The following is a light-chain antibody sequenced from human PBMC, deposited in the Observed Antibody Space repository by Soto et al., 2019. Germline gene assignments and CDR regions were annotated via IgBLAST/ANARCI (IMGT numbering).Light chain of an antibody. CDR3: QTWGTGIHVV. J-gene: IGLJ2*01. CDR1: SGHRNYA. CDR2: LNSDGSH. Sequence: QPVLTQSPSASASLGASVKLTCTLSSGHRNYAIAWHQQQPEKGPRYLMKLNSDGSHSKGDGIPDRFSGSSSGAERYLTISSLQSEDEADYYCQTWGTGIHVVFGGGTKVTVL. V-gene: IGLV4-69*01.